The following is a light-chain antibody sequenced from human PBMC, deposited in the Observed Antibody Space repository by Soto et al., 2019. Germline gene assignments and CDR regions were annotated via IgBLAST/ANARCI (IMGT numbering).Light chain of an antibody. V-gene: IGKV3-20*01. CDR3: QQYASSSYP. Sequence: EIVLTQSPGTLSLSPGDRATLSCRTSQSVSSSYLAWYQQKPGQAPRLLIYAASRRATGIPDSFSGSGSGTDFTLTISRLEAEDFAVYFCQQYASSSYPFGQGTKLEIK. J-gene: IGKJ2*01. CDR2: AAS. CDR1: QSVSSSY.